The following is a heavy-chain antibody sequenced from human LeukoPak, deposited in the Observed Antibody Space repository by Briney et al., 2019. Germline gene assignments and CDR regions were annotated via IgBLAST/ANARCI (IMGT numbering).Heavy chain of an antibody. Sequence: SETLSLTCAVYGGSFSGYYWSWIRQPPGKGLEWIGEINHSGSTNYNPSLKSRVTISVDTSKNQFSLKLSSVTAADTAVHYCARGRYYDFWSGSGMDVWGQGTTVTVSS. J-gene: IGHJ6*02. V-gene: IGHV4-34*01. CDR3: ARGRYYDFWSGSGMDV. D-gene: IGHD3-3*01. CDR1: GGSFSGYY. CDR2: INHSGST.